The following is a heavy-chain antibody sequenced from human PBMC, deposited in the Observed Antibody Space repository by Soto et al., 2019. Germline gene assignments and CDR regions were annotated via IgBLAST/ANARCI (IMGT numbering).Heavy chain of an antibody. D-gene: IGHD6-13*01. CDR1: GFTFSSYA. V-gene: IGHV3-23*01. CDR2: ISGSGGTT. CDR3: EKAVNRWYVVGPFDY. J-gene: IGHJ4*02. Sequence: GGSLRLSCAASGFTFSSYAMSWVRQAPGKGLEWVSAISGSGGTTYYADSVKGRFTISRDNSKNTLYLQMNSLRVEDTAVYYCEKAVNRWYVVGPFDYCGQGPPVTVSS.